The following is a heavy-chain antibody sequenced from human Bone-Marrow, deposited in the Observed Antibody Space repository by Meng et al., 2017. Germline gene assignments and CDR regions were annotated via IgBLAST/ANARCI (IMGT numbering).Heavy chain of an antibody. CDR2: MNPNSGNT. D-gene: IGHD3-10*01. Sequence: ASVKVSCKASGYTFTSYDINWVRQATGQGLEWMGWMNPNSGNTGYAQKFQGRVTMTRDTSTSTVYMELSSLRSEDTAVYYCARGDRTDYFGSGSRLDYWGQGTLVTVSS. CDR3: ARGDRTDYFGSGSRLDY. V-gene: IGHV1-8*02. J-gene: IGHJ4*02. CDR1: GYTFTSYD.